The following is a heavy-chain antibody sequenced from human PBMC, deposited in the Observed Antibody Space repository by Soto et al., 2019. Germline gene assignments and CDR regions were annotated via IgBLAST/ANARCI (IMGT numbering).Heavy chain of an antibody. CDR3: ARCDIVVVVAAPAEYFQH. CDR1: GGSISSGGYY. J-gene: IGHJ1*01. Sequence: SETLSLTCTVSGGSISSGGYYWSWIRQHPGKGLEWIGYIYYSGSTYYNPSLKSRVTISVDTSKNQFSLKLSSVTAADTAVYYCARCDIVVVVAAPAEYFQHWGQGTLVTVSS. CDR2: IYYSGST. D-gene: IGHD2-15*01. V-gene: IGHV4-31*03.